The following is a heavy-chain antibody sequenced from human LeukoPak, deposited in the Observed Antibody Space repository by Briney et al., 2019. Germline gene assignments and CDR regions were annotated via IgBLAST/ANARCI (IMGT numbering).Heavy chain of an antibody. V-gene: IGHV3-74*01. D-gene: IGHD2-15*01. Sequence: GGSLRLSCVVSGFTFTNYWMQWVRQVPGKGLVWVARMNSDGTSIIHADSVRGRFTISRDNAENTLYLQMNSLRPEDTALYYCARSQSGVFDVWGQGTMVIVSS. CDR1: GFTFTNYW. J-gene: IGHJ3*01. CDR2: MNSDGTSI. CDR3: ARSQSGVFDV.